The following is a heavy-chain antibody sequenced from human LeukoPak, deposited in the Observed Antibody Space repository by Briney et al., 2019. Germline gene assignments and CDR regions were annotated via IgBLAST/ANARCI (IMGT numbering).Heavy chain of an antibody. CDR2: IYYSGST. CDR1: GGSISSGGYY. Sequence: SETLSLTCTVSGGSISSGGYYWSWIRQPPGKGLEWIGSIYYSGSTYYNPSLKSRVTISVDTSKNQFSLKLSSVTAADTAVYYCARDRTIGCSGGSCYSDYYYGMDVWGQGTTVTVSS. CDR3: ARDRTIGCSGGSCYSDYYYGMDV. D-gene: IGHD2-15*01. J-gene: IGHJ6*02. V-gene: IGHV4-39*07.